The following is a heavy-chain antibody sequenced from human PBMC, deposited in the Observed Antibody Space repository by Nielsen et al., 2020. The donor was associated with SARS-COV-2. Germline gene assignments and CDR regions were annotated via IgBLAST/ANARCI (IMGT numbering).Heavy chain of an antibody. CDR1: GFSLSGYW. D-gene: IGHD1-26*01. CDR3: ARDSIVGATTGYYYYGMDV. Sequence: GESLKISCAASGFSLSGYWMHWVRQAPGKGLVWVSRINSDGSSTSYADSVKGRFTISRDNAKNTLYLQMNSLRAEDTAVYYCARDSIVGATTGYYYYGMDVWGQGTTVTVSS. V-gene: IGHV3-74*01. CDR2: INSDGSST. J-gene: IGHJ6*02.